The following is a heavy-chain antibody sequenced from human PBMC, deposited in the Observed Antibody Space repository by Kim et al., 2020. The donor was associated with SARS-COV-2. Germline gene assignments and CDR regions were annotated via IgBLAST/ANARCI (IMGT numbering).Heavy chain of an antibody. CDR1: GFTFSSYW. D-gene: IGHD3-10*01. J-gene: IGHJ6*02. CDR3: ARDRYSVVRGKGYGMDV. V-gene: IGHV3-74*01. Sequence: GGSLRLSCAASGFTFSSYWMHWVRQAPGKGLVWVSRINSDGSSTSYADSVKGRFTISRDNAKNTLYLQMNSLRAEDTAVYYCARDRYSVVRGKGYGMDVWGQGTTVTVSS. CDR2: INSDGSST.